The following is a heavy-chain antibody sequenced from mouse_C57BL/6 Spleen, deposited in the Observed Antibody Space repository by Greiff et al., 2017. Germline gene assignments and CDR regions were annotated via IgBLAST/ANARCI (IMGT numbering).Heavy chain of an antibody. CDR2: ISSGSSTI. D-gene: IGHD1-1*01. J-gene: IGHJ4*01. Sequence: EVQVVESGGGLVKPGGSLKLSCAASGFTFSDYGMHWVRQAPEQGLEWVAYISSGSSTIYYAATVKGRITISRDNAKNTLFLQMTSLRSEDTAMYYCARLITTVVATNVRYAMDYWGQGTSVTVSS. V-gene: IGHV5-17*01. CDR3: ARLITTVVATNVRYAMDY. CDR1: GFTFSDYG.